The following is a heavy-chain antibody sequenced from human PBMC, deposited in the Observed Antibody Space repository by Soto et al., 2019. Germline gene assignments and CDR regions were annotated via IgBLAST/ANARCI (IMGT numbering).Heavy chain of an antibody. CDR3: ANDSHGVPAAMLSWFEP. CDR2: IRWNSGKI. J-gene: IGHJ5*02. D-gene: IGHD2-2*01. Sequence: PGGSLRLSFTASGFTFDNYAMHGGRQAPGKGVEGVSGIRWNSGKIGYVDSVKGRFIISRDNAKHFLYLQMNSLRAEDTVLYYCANDSHGVPAAMLSWFEPRGQGTLVTVPS. CDR1: GFTFDNYA. V-gene: IGHV3-9*01.